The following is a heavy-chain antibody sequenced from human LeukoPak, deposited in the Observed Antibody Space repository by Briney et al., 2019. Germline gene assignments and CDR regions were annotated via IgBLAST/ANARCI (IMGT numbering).Heavy chain of an antibody. J-gene: IGHJ4*02. CDR3: AIDYGSGSYYLDY. V-gene: IGHV1-2*02. Sequence: ASVKVSCKASGYTFTGYYMHWVRQVPGQGLEWMGWINPNSGGTNYAQKFQGRVTMTRDTSISTAYMELSRLRSDDTAVYYCAIDYGSGSYYLDYWGQGTLVTVSS. D-gene: IGHD3-10*01. CDR1: GYTFTGYY. CDR2: INPNSGGT.